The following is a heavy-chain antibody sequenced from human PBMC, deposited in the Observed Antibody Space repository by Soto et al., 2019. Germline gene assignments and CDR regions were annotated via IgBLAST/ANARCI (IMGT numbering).Heavy chain of an antibody. D-gene: IGHD4-17*01. CDR2: IYYGGHT. CDR3: ARHYGGYEYYFDY. Sequence: QVQLQESGPGLLKPSSTLSLTCTVSGGSVNSGDYYWSWIRQPPGKVLEWIGYIYYGGHTYYNPSLKSRLTIAIDTSKNQYSLNLSSVTAADTAVYYCARHYGGYEYYFDYWGQGTLVTVSS. CDR1: GGSVNSGDYY. J-gene: IGHJ4*02. V-gene: IGHV4-30-4*01.